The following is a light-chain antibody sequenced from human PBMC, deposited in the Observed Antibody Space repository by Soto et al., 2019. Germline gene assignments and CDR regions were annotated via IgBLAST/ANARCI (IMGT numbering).Light chain of an antibody. CDR3: SSYTSTTTLG. CDR2: DVS. V-gene: IGLV2-14*03. CDR1: SSDVGGHNY. J-gene: IGLJ2*01. Sequence: QSALTQPASVSGSPGQSITISCTGTSSDVGGHNYVSWYQHHPGKVPTLIIFDVSSRPSGVSNRFSGSKSGNTASLTISGLQAEDEADYYCSSYTSTTTLGFGGGTQLTV.